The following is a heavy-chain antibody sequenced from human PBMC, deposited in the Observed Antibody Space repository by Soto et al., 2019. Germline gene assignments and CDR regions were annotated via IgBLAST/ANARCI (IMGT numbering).Heavy chain of an antibody. CDR2: IYPGDSDT. CDR3: ARLSFYDFWSGYSGYYGMDV. V-gene: IGHV5-51*01. D-gene: IGHD3-3*01. CDR1: GYSFTSYW. Sequence: GESLKISCKGSGYSFTSYWIGWVRQMPGKGLEWMGIIYPGDSDTRYSPSFQGQVTISADKSISTAYLQWSSLKASDTAMYYCARLSFYDFWSGYSGYYGMDVWGQGTTVTVSS. J-gene: IGHJ6*02.